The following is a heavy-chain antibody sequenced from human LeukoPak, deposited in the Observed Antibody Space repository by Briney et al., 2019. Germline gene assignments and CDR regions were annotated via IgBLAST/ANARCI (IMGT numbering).Heavy chain of an antibody. J-gene: IGHJ3*02. CDR1: GGTFSSYA. V-gene: IGHV1-69*05. D-gene: IGHD2-2*01. Sequence: SVKVSCKASGGTFSSYAISWVRQAPGQGLEWMGRIIPIFGTANYAQKSQGRVTITTDESTSTAYMELSSLRSEDTAVYYCARSPALRYCSSTSCPMFAFDIWGQGTMVTVSS. CDR3: ARSPALRYCSSTSCPMFAFDI. CDR2: IIPIFGTA.